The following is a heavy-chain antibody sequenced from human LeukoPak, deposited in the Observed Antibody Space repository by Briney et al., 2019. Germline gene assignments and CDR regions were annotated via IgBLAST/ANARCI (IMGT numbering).Heavy chain of an antibody. J-gene: IGHJ4*02. V-gene: IGHV4-34*01. CDR1: GFTFSSYA. CDR3: ARGSPGGTFDY. Sequence: PGGSLRLSCAASGFTFSSYAMSWVRQAPGKGLEWIGEINHSGSTNYNPSLKSRVTISVDTSKNQFSLKLSSVTAADTAVYYCARGSPGGTFDYWGQGTLVTVSS. CDR2: INHSGST. D-gene: IGHD1-1*01.